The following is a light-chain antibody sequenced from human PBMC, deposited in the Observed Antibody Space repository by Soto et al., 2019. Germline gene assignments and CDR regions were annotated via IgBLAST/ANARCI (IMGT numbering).Light chain of an antibody. CDR2: DGS. J-gene: IGLJ1*01. V-gene: IGLV2-11*01. CDR1: SSDVGRYSY. Sequence: QSGLTQPRSVSGAPGQSVSISCTGTSSDVGRYSYVSWYQQHPGKAPKLMIYDGSERPSGVPDRFSGSKSGNTASLTISGLQAEDEADYSCCSNEGTYPGVFGTVSIVTVL. CDR3: CSNEGTYPGV.